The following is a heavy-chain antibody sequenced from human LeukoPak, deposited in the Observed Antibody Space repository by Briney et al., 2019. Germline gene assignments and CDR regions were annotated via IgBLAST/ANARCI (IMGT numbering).Heavy chain of an antibody. J-gene: IGHJ6*03. CDR1: GFTFDDYG. Sequence: KSGGSLRLSCAASGFTFDDYGMSWIRQSPGKGLEWIGSIYYSGSSNYNPSLKSRVTISVNTSKNQFSLKLTSVTAADTAVYYCAREKGYDDYVGGEYYYYYMDVWGKGTTVTISS. CDR3: AREKGYDDYVGGEYYYYYMDV. D-gene: IGHD4-17*01. V-gene: IGHV4-59*01. CDR2: IYYSGSS.